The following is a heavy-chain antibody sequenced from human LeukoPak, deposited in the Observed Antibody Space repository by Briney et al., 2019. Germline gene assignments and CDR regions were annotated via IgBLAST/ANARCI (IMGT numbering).Heavy chain of an antibody. J-gene: IGHJ6*03. V-gene: IGHV4-59*01. CDR2: IYYSGAT. CDR1: GGSFSGYY. D-gene: IGHD5-18*01. Sequence: SETLSLTCAVYGGSFSGYYWSWIRQPPGTGLEWIGDIYYSGATNYNPSIKSRVTISVDTSKNQFSLKLSSVTAADTAVYYCARVGYSYGFDYYYYYYMDVWGKGTTVTVSS. CDR3: ARVGYSYGFDYYYYYYMDV.